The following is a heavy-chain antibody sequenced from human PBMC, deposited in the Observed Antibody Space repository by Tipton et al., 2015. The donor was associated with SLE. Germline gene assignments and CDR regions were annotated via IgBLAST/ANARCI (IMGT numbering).Heavy chain of an antibody. Sequence: SLRLSCAASGFTFSDYYMSWIRQAPGKGLEWVSYISSSSSYTNYADSVKGRFTISRDNAKNSLFLQMNSLRAEDTAVYYCASYSLEQFLFDYWGQGILVTVSS. CDR3: ASYSLEQFLFDY. V-gene: IGHV3-11*03. CDR1: GFTFSDYY. CDR2: ISSSSSYT. D-gene: IGHD2-21*01. J-gene: IGHJ4*02.